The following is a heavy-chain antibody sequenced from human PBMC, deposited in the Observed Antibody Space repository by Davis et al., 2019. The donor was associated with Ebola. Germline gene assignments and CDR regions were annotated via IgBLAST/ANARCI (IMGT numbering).Heavy chain of an antibody. CDR1: GFTFGDYA. CDR2: IRSKAYGETA. V-gene: IGHV3-49*04. D-gene: IGHD5-18*01. J-gene: IGHJ4*02. Sequence: GESLKISCPPSGFTFGDYAMNWVRQAPGKGLEWVGLIRSKAYGETAEYAASVKDRFTISRDDSKGIAYLQMNSLKTEDTAVYYCSRGRGYSYGHLEYWGQGTLVIVSS. CDR3: SRGRGYSYGHLEY.